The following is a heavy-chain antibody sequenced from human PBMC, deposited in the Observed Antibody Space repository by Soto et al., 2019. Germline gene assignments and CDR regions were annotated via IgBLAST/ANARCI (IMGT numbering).Heavy chain of an antibody. CDR2: INHSGST. Sequence: PSETLSLTCAVYGGSFSGYYWSWIRQPPGKGLEWIGEINHSGSTNYNPSLKSRVTISVDTSKNQFSLKLSSVTAADTAVYYCARDTSSGWPDYWGQGTLVTVSS. V-gene: IGHV4-34*01. D-gene: IGHD6-19*01. CDR3: ARDTSSGWPDY. CDR1: GGSFSGYY. J-gene: IGHJ4*02.